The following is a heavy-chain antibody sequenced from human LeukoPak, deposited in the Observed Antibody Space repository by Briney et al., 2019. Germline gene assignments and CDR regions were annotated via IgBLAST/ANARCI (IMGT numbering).Heavy chain of an antibody. D-gene: IGHD3-10*01. V-gene: IGHV3-23*01. J-gene: IGHJ4*02. CDR3: AKADRGWGVITKD. CDR2: LCGSGDFT. CDR1: GFTFCSYA. Sequence: PGGSLRLSCAPSGFTFCSYAMCWVRPAPGEGLEWGSALCGSGDFTYYAEYVKGRFTISRDNSKKTLYLQMNSLRAEDTAVYYCAKADRGWGVITKDWGQGTLVTVSS.